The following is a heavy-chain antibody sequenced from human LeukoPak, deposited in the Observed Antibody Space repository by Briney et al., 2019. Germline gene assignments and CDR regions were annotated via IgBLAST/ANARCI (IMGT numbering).Heavy chain of an antibody. CDR3: AREGDPIVVVPAAILNY. J-gene: IGHJ4*02. V-gene: IGHV3-7*03. D-gene: IGHD2-2*01. CDR2: MKQVGSEK. Sequence: GGSLRLSCAAAGFTFSSYWMSWVRQAPGKGLGWVATMKQVGSEKYYVDSGKGRFTISRDNAKTSLYLQMNSLRAEDTAVYYCAREGDPIVVVPAAILNYWGQGTLVTVSS. CDR1: GFTFSSYW.